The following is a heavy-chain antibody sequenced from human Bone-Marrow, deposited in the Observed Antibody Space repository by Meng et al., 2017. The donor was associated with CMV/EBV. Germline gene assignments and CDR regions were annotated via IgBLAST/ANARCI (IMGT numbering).Heavy chain of an antibody. D-gene: IGHD3-10*01. CDR3: ARGYYYGLGSSPRGAR. CDR2: ISNSGTTI. Sequence: GESLKISCAASGFTLSDYYMNWIRQAPGKGLEWVSYISNSGTTIFYGDSVKGRFTVSRDNAKNSLYLQMNSLRAEDTAVYYCARGYYYGLGSSPRGARWGQGTLVTVSS. V-gene: IGHV3-11*04. CDR1: GFTLSDYY. J-gene: IGHJ4*02.